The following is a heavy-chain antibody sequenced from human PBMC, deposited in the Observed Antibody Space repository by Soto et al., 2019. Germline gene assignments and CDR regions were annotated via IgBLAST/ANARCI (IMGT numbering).Heavy chain of an antibody. V-gene: IGHV4-4*02. CDR3: ASLRQYNGMEV. J-gene: IGHJ6*02. D-gene: IGHD3-9*01. CDR1: GGSISSSNW. CDR2: ISHIGST. Sequence: QVQLQESGPGLVKPSGTLSLTCAVSGGSISSSNWWSWVRQPPGKGLEWIGEISHIGSTNYNPSLRSRATISVDKSKNQVSLKVNSVTAADTAVYFCASLRQYNGMEVWGQGTTVTVSS.